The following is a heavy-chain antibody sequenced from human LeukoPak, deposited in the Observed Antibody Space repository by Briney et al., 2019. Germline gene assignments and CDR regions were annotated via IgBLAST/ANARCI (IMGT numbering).Heavy chain of an antibody. CDR2: ISGSADKI. D-gene: IGHD5-12*01. CDR1: GFTFSSYG. CDR3: AKGGASGYDSPFDY. J-gene: IGHJ4*02. Sequence: PGGSLRLSCAASGFTFSSYGMSWVRQAPGKGLEWVSGISGSADKIYHGDSVKGRFTISRDNSKNTLHLQMNSLRVEDTAVYFCAKGGASGYDSPFDYWGQGILVSVSS. V-gene: IGHV3-23*01.